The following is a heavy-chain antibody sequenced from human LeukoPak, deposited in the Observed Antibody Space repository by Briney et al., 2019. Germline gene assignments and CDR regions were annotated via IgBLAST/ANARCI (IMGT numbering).Heavy chain of an antibody. CDR2: IYYSGST. CDR1: GGSISSSSYY. Sequence: SETLSLTCTVSGGSISSSSYYWGWLRQPPGKGLEWIGSIYYSGSTYYNPSLKSRVTMSVDTSKNQFSLKLSSVTAADTAVYYCARHAGGIAAAGTRPFDYWGQGTLVTVSS. V-gene: IGHV4-39*01. CDR3: ARHAGGIAAAGTRPFDY. D-gene: IGHD6-13*01. J-gene: IGHJ4*02.